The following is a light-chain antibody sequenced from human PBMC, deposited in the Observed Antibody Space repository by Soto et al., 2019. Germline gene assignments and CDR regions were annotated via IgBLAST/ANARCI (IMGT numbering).Light chain of an antibody. CDR2: DAS. Sequence: DIPMNQSPSSLSASVGDRVTITCQASQDIDKFLNWYQQRPGKAPKLLIDDASNLETGDPSRFSGSGSGTHFTFPISSLQPEDIATYYCQQYDDLPITFGQGTRLEIK. CDR1: QDIDKF. J-gene: IGKJ5*01. V-gene: IGKV1-33*01. CDR3: QQYDDLPIT.